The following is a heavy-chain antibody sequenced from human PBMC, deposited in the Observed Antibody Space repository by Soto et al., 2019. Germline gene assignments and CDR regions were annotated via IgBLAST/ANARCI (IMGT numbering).Heavy chain of an antibody. V-gene: IGHV3-48*01. J-gene: IGHJ4*02. D-gene: IGHD2-2*01. CDR3: TTDSRDIVLVPAAIQVDY. Sequence: GGSLRLSCAASGFTFSTFNMNWVRQAPGKGLEWVSYISSSGSTIYYADSVKGRFTISRDDSKNTLYLQMNSLKTEDTAVYYCTTDSRDIVLVPAAIQVDYWGQGTLVTVSS. CDR1: GFTFSTFN. CDR2: ISSSGSTI.